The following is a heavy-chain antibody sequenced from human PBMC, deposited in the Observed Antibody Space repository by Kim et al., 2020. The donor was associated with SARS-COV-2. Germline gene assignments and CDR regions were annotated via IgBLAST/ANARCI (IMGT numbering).Heavy chain of an antibody. D-gene: IGHD6-19*01. CDR3: ARERSSGWYETGDDY. V-gene: IGHV4-39*02. Sequence: PSLKGRVTISVDTSKNQSSLKLSSVTAADTAVYYCARERSSGWYETGDDYWGQGTLVTVSS. J-gene: IGHJ4*02.